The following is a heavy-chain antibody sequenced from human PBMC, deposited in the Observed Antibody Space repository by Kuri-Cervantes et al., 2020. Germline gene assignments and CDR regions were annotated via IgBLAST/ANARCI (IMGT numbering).Heavy chain of an antibody. Sequence: GESLKISCAASGFTFSSYGMHWVRQAPGKGLEWVAVIWYDGSNKYYADSVKGRFTISRDNSKNTLYLQMNSLRAEGTAVYYCARVGVIVDFDYWGQGTLVTVSS. CDR2: IWYDGSNK. CDR1: GFTFSSYG. J-gene: IGHJ4*02. D-gene: IGHD2-21*01. CDR3: ARVGVIVDFDY. V-gene: IGHV3-33*01.